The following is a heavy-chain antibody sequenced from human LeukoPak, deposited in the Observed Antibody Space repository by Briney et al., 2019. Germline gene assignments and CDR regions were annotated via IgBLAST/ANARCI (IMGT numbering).Heavy chain of an antibody. CDR3: AKDITGGRSSPYFDS. CDR2: ISWNGGGM. D-gene: IGHD6-6*01. J-gene: IGHJ4*02. V-gene: IGHV3-9*01. CDR1: GFTFDAYA. Sequence: SLRLSCAASGFTFDAYAMHWVRQAPGKGLEWVSGISWNGGGMGYAVSVKGRFTISRDNAKNSLYLQMNSLRDEDTALYYCAKDITGGRSSPYFDSWGQGTLVTVSS.